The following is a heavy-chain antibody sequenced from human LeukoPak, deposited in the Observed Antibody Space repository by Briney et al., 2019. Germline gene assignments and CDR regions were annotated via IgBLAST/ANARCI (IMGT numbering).Heavy chain of an antibody. J-gene: IGHJ6*02. D-gene: IGHD3-10*01. V-gene: IGHV3-30*18. CDR1: GFTFSDYP. CDR2: ISYDGRNQ. Sequence: GGSLRLSCAASGFTFSDYPIHWVRQAPGKGLEWVAVISYDGRNQYYADSVKGRFTISRDNSMNTLYLQMNSVRAEDAAVYSCAKSASADNFYYGMDVWGQGTTVTVSS. CDR3: AKSASADNFYYGMDV.